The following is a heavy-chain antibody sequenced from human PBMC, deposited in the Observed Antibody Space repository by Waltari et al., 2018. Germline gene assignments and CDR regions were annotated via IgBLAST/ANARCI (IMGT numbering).Heavy chain of an antibody. CDR3: ARAARVMHYESSGYPHWYFDL. CDR1: GGSISSYY. Sequence: QVQLQESGPGLVKPSETLSLTCTVSGGSISSYYWSWIRQPPGKGLEWIGYIYYRGSTNYNPSRKSRVTISVDSSKNQFSLKLSSVTAADTAVYYCARAARVMHYESSGYPHWYFDLWGRGTLVTVSS. V-gene: IGHV4-59*01. D-gene: IGHD3-22*01. J-gene: IGHJ2*01. CDR2: IYYRGST.